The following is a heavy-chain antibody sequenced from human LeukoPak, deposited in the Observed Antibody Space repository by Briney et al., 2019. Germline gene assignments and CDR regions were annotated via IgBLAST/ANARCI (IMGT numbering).Heavy chain of an antibody. CDR1: GDSISTYY. CDR2: IYHSGST. Sequence: SETLSLTCTVSGDSISTYYWSWIRQSPGKGLEWIGYIYHSGSTKYNPSLKSRVTISVDTSKKQFSLKLSSVTAADTAVYYCAKSNGYGLVDIWGQGTMVTVSS. V-gene: IGHV4-59*12. J-gene: IGHJ3*02. CDR3: AKSNGYGLVDI. D-gene: IGHD3-10*01.